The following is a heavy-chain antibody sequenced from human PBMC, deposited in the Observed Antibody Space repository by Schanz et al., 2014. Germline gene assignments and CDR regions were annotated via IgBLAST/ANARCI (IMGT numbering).Heavy chain of an antibody. Sequence: QVQLQESGPGLVKPSETLSLTCTVSGDSISSYSWSWIRRPAGKGLEWIGRIYTSGATNYNPSLKSRLTRPVDTSKNQVARKLRSVTAADTAVYYCARGNDIQVWSLDYWGQGTLVTVSS. CDR3: ARGNDIQVWSLDY. V-gene: IGHV4-4*07. J-gene: IGHJ4*02. CDR2: IYTSGAT. CDR1: GDSISSYS. D-gene: IGHD5-18*01.